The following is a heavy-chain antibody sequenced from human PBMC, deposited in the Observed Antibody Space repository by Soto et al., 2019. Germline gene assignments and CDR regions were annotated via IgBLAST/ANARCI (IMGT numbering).Heavy chain of an antibody. J-gene: IGHJ6*02. CDR3: ARDVEPAAPLYYYYGMDV. CDR1: GYTFTSYA. D-gene: IGHD2-2*01. Sequence: ASVKVSCKASGYTFTSYAMHWVRQAPGQRLEWMGWINAGNGNTKYSQKFQGRVTITRDTSASTAYMELSSLRSEDTAVYYYARDVEPAAPLYYYYGMDVWGQGTTVTVYS. CDR2: INAGNGNT. V-gene: IGHV1-3*01.